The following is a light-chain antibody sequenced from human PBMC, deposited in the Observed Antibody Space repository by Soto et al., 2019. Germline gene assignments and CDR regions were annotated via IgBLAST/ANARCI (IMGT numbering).Light chain of an antibody. J-gene: IGKJ1*01. CDR2: KAS. V-gene: IGKV1-5*03. CDR1: QSIGDW. CDR3: QQYYDYSWT. Sequence: DVQMTQSPSTLSASVGDRVTITCRASQSIGDWLAWFQQKPGRAPKLLIYKASSLESGFPSTFSGSASGTEFTLTISSLQPDDFATYYCQQYYDYSWTFGQGTKVDIK.